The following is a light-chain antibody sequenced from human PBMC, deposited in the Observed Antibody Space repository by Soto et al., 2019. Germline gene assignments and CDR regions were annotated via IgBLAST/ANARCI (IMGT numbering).Light chain of an antibody. CDR2: GAS. CDR3: QQYGSSGT. CDR1: QSVSNNY. J-gene: IGKJ1*01. V-gene: IGKV3-20*01. Sequence: TPSPVPLSLSPGERAPLSCRASQSVSNNYLAWYQQKPGQAPRLLIYGASNRATGIPDRFSGSGSGTDFALTISRLEPEDFAVYYCQQYGSSGTFGQGTKVDIK.